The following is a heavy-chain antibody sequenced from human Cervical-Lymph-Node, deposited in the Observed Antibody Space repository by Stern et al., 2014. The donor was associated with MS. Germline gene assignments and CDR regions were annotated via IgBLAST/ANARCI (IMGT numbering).Heavy chain of an antibody. CDR1: GHTFA. Sequence: QVQLVQSGAEVKKPGASVKVSCKASGHTFAVHWVRQAPGQRLEWMGRIITGNGDTNYSQKFQGRVTITRYTFASTAYMELRSLRSEDTAVYYCTSLSGPLDSWGQGTLVTVSS. CDR3: TSLSGPLDS. CDR2: IITGNGDT. J-gene: IGHJ5*01. D-gene: IGHD3-10*01. V-gene: IGHV1-3*04.